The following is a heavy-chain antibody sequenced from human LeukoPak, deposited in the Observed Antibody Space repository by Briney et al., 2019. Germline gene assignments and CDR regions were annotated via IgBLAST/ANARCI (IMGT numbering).Heavy chain of an antibody. V-gene: IGHV4-59*12. CDR2: IYYSGST. CDR1: GGSISSYY. J-gene: IGHJ6*03. D-gene: IGHD3-3*01. CDR3: ARDQRITIFGAYYYMDV. Sequence: SETLSLTCTVSGGSISSYYWSWIRQPPGKGLEWIGYIYYSGSTNYNPSLKSRVTMSVDTSKNQFSLKLSSVTAADTAVYYCARDQRITIFGAYYYMDVWGKGTTVTVSS.